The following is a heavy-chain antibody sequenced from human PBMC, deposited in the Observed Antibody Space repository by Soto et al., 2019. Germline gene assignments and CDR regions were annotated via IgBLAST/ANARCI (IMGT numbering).Heavy chain of an antibody. D-gene: IGHD3-3*01. V-gene: IGHV4-31*03. CDR1: GGSISSGGYY. Sequence: SETLSLTCTVSGGSISSGGYYWSWIRQHPGKGLEWIGYIYYSGSTYYNPSLKSRVTISVDTSKNQFSLKLSSVTAADTAVYYCARGFLDYYYYMDVWGKGTTVTVSS. CDR3: ARGFLDYYYYMDV. CDR2: IYYSGST. J-gene: IGHJ6*03.